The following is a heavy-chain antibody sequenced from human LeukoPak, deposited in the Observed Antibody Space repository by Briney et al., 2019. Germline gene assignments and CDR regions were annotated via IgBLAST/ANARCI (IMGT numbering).Heavy chain of an antibody. CDR2: ISSTSAYI. Sequence: GGSLRLSCSGSGFALKSYSLSWVRQAPGKGLEWVSSISSTSAYIYYADSVKGRFTISRDNAKNTLYLQMNSLRAEDTAVYYCARDRADSLDYWGQGTLVTVSS. D-gene: IGHD2-21*01. J-gene: IGHJ4*02. CDR1: GFALKSYS. V-gene: IGHV3-21*01. CDR3: ARDRADSLDY.